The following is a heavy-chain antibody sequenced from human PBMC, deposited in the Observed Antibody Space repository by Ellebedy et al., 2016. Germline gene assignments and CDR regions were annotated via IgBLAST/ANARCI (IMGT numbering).Heavy chain of an antibody. CDR1: GFTFSDYW. V-gene: IGHV3-7*01. D-gene: IGHD3-10*01. CDR3: ASGSFFDD. Sequence: GESLKISXAASGFTFSDYWMSWARQAPGKGLEWVASIKPDGGEIYYVDSVKGRFTVSRDNAANSLYVQMNSLRAEDTAVYYCASGSFFDDWGQGTLVTVSS. J-gene: IGHJ4*02. CDR2: IKPDGGEI.